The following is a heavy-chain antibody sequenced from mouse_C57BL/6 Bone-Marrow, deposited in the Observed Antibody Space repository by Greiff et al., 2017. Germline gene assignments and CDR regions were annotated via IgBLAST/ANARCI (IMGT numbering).Heavy chain of an antibody. CDR2: IYPGDGDT. CDR1: GYAFSSSW. D-gene: IGHD2-4*01. CDR3: ARESDYEGFAY. V-gene: IGHV1-82*01. Sequence: QVQLQQSGPELVKPGASVKISCKASGYAFSSSWMNWVKQRPGKGLEWIGRIYPGDGDTNYNGKFKGKATLTADKSSSTAYMHLSSLTSEDSAVYFCARESDYEGFAYWGQGTLVTVSA. J-gene: IGHJ3*01.